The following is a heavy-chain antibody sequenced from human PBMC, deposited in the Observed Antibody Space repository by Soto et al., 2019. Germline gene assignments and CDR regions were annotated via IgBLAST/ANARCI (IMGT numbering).Heavy chain of an antibody. CDR3: ARGDSGWYLSLDYYYGMDV. V-gene: IGHV3-23*01. CDR1: GFTFSKYG. D-gene: IGHD6-19*01. CDR2: INIADDT. Sequence: PGGSLRLSCGASGFTFSKYGMAWVRQAPGKGLECVSSINIADDTYYADPVKGRFYISRDNSKNTVSLHMNSLRAEDTAVYYCARGDSGWYLSLDYYYGMDVWGQGTTVTVSS. J-gene: IGHJ6*02.